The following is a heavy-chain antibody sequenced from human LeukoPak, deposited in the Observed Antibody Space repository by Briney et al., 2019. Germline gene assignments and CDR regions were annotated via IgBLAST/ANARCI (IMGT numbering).Heavy chain of an antibody. J-gene: IGHJ5*02. V-gene: IGHV4-59*11. CDR2: IYYSGST. CDR3: ARDLMSSSWYLWFDP. D-gene: IGHD6-13*01. Sequence: SETLSLTCTVSGGPISSHYWSWIRQPPGKGLEWIGYIYYSGSTNYNPSLKSRVTISVDTSKNQFSLKLSSVTAADTAVYYCARDLMSSSWYLWFDPWGQGTLVTVSS. CDR1: GGPISSHY.